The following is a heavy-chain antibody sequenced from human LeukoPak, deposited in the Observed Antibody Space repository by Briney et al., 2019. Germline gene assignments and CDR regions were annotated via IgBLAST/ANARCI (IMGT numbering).Heavy chain of an antibody. D-gene: IGHD3-3*01. CDR2: IFITGST. Sequence: PSGTLSLTCAVSGDSISCCYWTWIRQSAGKGLEWIGRIFITGSTNYNPSLQGRVTMSVDRSKSQFSLRLSSVTAVDTAVYYCVRQGYNFGAFNAWGQGTLVTVSS. J-gene: IGHJ4*02. V-gene: IGHV4-4*07. CDR3: VRQGYNFGAFNA. CDR1: GDSISCCY.